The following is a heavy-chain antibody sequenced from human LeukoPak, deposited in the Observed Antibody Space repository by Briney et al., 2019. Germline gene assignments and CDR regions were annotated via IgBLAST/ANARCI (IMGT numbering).Heavy chain of an antibody. J-gene: IGHJ5*02. CDR3: AREGIGYYDILTGYSSTPQSWFDP. CDR2: VSGYNGDT. V-gene: IGHV1-18*01. CDR1: GYTFITYG. Sequence: ASVKVSCKASGYTFITYGISWVRQAPGQGLEWMGWVSGYNGDTNYAQKFQGRVTMTTDTSTSTVYMELWSLRSDDTAVYYCAREGIGYYDILTGYSSTPQSWFDPWGQGTLVTVSS. D-gene: IGHD3-9*01.